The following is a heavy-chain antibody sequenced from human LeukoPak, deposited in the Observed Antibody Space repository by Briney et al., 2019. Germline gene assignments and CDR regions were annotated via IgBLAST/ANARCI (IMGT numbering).Heavy chain of an antibody. Sequence: GASVKVSCKASGYTFTIYGISWVRQAPGQGLEWMGWIKDNNDKTNSAQKFQGRVSMTTDTSTSTAYMELRSLSFDDTAVYYCERGGYCMGGTCFSYPFDIWGQGTLVTVSS. CDR2: IKDNNDKT. D-gene: IGHD2-15*01. CDR3: ERGGYCMGGTCFSYPFDI. V-gene: IGHV1-18*01. CDR1: GYTFTIYG. J-gene: IGHJ3*02.